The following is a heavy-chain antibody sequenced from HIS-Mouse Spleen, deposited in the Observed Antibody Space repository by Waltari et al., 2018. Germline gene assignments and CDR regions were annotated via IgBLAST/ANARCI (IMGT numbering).Heavy chain of an antibody. V-gene: IGHV4-39*07. D-gene: IGHD6-13*01. CDR3: AREIPYSSSWYDWYFDL. CDR1: GGSIRSRSYY. CDR2: IYYSGST. J-gene: IGHJ2*01. Sequence: QLQLQESGPGLVKPSETLSLPCTFSGGSIRSRSYYWGWIRQPPGKGLEWIGSIYYSGSTYYNPSLKSRVTISVDTSKNQFSLKLSSVTAADTAVYYCAREIPYSSSWYDWYFDLWGRGTLVTVSS.